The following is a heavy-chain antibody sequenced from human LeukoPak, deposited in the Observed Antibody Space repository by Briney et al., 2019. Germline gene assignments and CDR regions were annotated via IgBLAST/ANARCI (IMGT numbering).Heavy chain of an antibody. V-gene: IGHV4-59*01. Sequence: SETLSLTCTVSGGSISSFQWSWIRQPPEKGLEWIGYIYNSGSTNYNPSLKSRVTISVDTSKNQFSLQLNSVTAADTAVYYCARGGCSNGAYHWGYFDYWGQGALVTVSS. D-gene: IGHD2-8*01. J-gene: IGHJ4*02. CDR1: GGSISSFQ. CDR3: ARGGCSNGAYHWGYFDY. CDR2: IYNSGST.